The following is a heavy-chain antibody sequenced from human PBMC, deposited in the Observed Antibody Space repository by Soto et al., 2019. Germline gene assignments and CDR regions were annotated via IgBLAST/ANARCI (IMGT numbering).Heavy chain of an antibody. CDR1: GFSLSDYS. CDR3: SWSSGVGRDN. Sequence: EVQLVESGGGLVKPGGSLRLSCAASGFSLSDYSMNWIRQAPGTGLEWVASISSSSSFIHYAESVKGRFTISRDNAKNSMSLQLNSLSAGDAAVSYCSWSSGVGRDNWGQGTLVTVSS. V-gene: IGHV3-21*01. J-gene: IGHJ4*02. D-gene: IGHD1-26*01. CDR2: ISSSSSFI.